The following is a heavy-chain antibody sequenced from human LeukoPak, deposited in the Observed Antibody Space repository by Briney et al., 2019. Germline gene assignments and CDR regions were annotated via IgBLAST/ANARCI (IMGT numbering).Heavy chain of an antibody. CDR3: ATGLELRTWHMDV. Sequence: ASVKVSCKVSGYTLTELSMHWVRQAPGKGLEWMGGFDPEDGETIYAQKFQGRVTMTEDTSTHTAYMELSSLRSEDTAVYYCATGLELRTWHMDVWGKGTTVTVSS. J-gene: IGHJ6*03. CDR2: FDPEDGET. V-gene: IGHV1-24*01. CDR1: GYTLTELS. D-gene: IGHD1-7*01.